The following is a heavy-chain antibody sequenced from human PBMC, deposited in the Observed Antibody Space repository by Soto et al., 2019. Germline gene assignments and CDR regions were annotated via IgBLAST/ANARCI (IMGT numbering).Heavy chain of an antibody. CDR2: IYWNDDK. J-gene: IGHJ3*02. V-gene: IGHV2-5*01. CDR1: GFSLSTSGVG. Sequence: QITLKESGPTLVKPTQTLTLTCTFSGFSLSTSGVGVGWIRQPPGKALEWLALIYWNDDKRYSPSLKSRLTITKGTSKNQVVLTMTNMDPMDTATYYCAHSRHYYDSSGYWLNAFDIWGQGTMVTVSS. D-gene: IGHD3-22*01. CDR3: AHSRHYYDSSGYWLNAFDI.